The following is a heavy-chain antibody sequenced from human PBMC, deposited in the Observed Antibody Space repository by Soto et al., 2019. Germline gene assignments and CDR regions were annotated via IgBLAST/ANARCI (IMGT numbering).Heavy chain of an antibody. D-gene: IGHD3-9*01. J-gene: IGHJ4*02. Sequence: SETLSLTCAVSGGSISSGGYSWSWIRQPPGKGLEWIGYIYHSGSTYYNPSLKSRVTISVDRSKNQFSLKLSSVTAADTAVYYCARDGILTGYLDYSGQGSLVTVSS. V-gene: IGHV4-30-2*01. CDR1: GGSISSGGYS. CDR3: ARDGILTGYLDY. CDR2: IYHSGST.